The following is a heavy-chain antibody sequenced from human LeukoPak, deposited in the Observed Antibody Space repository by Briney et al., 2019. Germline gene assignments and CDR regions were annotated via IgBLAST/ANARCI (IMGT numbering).Heavy chain of an antibody. D-gene: IGHD3-22*01. V-gene: IGHV1-2*02. J-gene: IGHJ4*02. CDR2: INPNSGGT. CDR1: GYTFTGYY. Sequence: GASVKVSCKASGYTFTGYYMHWVRQAPGQGLEWMGWINPNSGGTNYAQKFQGRVTMTRDTSISTAYMELSRLRSDDTAVYYCARVDDCSGDLSSNSYPHWGQGTLVTVSS. CDR3: ARVDDCSGDLSSNSYPH.